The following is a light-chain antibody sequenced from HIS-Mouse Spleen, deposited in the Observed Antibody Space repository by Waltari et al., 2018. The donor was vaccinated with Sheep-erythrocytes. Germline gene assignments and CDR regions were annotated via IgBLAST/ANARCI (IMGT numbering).Light chain of an antibody. J-gene: IGKJ2*01. CDR1: QSVSSY. V-gene: IGKV3-11*01. CDR2: DAS. CDR3: QQRSNWYT. Sequence: EIVLTHSPATLSLSPGKRATLSCRANQSVSSYLACYQQQPGQSPRLRSYDASNRATGIPARFSVSGSGTDFYLTSSSLEPEDFAVYDGQQRSNWYTFGQGTKLEIK.